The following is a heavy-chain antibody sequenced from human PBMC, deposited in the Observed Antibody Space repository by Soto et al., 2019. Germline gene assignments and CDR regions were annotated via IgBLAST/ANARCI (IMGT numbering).Heavy chain of an antibody. Sequence: ASVKVSCKVSGYTLTELSMHWVRQAPGKGLEWLGGFDPEDGETIYAQKFQGRVTMTEDTSTDTAYMELSSLRSEDTAVYYCATLPEACITGTTSGDDAFDIWGQGTMVTGSS. CDR3: ATLPEACITGTTSGDDAFDI. CDR2: FDPEDGET. CDR1: GYTLTELS. D-gene: IGHD1-20*01. J-gene: IGHJ3*02. V-gene: IGHV1-24*01.